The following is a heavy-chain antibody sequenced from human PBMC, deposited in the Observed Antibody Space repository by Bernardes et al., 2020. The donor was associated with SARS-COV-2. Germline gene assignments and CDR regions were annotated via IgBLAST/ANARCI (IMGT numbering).Heavy chain of an antibody. CDR1: GFSLTTTGVC. J-gene: IGHJ4*02. V-gene: IGHV2-70*17. D-gene: IGHD4-17*01. CDR2: IDWDDDK. Sequence: SGPTPVKPTQTLTLTCTFSGFSLTTTGVCVTWIRQPPGKALEWLARIDWDDDKFYSTSLKTRLTISKDTSKNQVVLTMTNMDPVDTATYYCARTTTVTTTYYFDYWGRGTLVTVSS. CDR3: ARTTTVTTTYYFDY.